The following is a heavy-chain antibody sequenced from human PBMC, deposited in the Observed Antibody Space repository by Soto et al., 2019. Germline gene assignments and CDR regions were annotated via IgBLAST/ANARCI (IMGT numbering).Heavy chain of an antibody. CDR3: AATLDHYGDFYYFDY. V-gene: IGHV1-58*01. D-gene: IGHD4-17*01. CDR1: GFTFTSSA. Sequence: SVKVSCKASGFTFTSSAVQWVRQARGQRLEWIGWIVVGSGNTNYAQKFQERVTITRDMFTSTAYMELSSLRSEDTAVYYCAATLDHYGDFYYFDYWGQGTLVTVSS. CDR2: IVVGSGNT. J-gene: IGHJ4*02.